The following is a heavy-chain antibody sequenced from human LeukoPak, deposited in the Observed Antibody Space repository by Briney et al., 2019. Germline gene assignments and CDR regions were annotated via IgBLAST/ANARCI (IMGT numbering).Heavy chain of an antibody. V-gene: IGHV3-15*01. CDR2: IKSKTDGGTT. Sequence: PGGSLRLSCAASGFTFSNAWMSWVRQAPGKGLEWVGRIKSKTDGGTTDYAAPVKGRFTISRDDSKNTLYLQMNSLKTEDTAVYYCTTGFTYYYGSGSYYTRAYYYGMDVWGQGTTVTVSS. CDR1: GFTFSNAW. D-gene: IGHD3-10*01. CDR3: TTGFTYYYGSGSYYTRAYYYGMDV. J-gene: IGHJ6*02.